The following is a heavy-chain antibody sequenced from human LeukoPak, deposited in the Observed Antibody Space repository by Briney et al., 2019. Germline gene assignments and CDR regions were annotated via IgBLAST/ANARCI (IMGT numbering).Heavy chain of an antibody. CDR3: ARGSRPVYNLLTGKRYFDY. CDR1: GYTFTTYY. Sequence: ASVKVSCKASGYTFTTYYVHWVRQAPGQGLEWMGIINPSGGSTTYAQKFRGRLTMTRDMSTSTVYMELSSLRSEDTAVYYCARGSRPVYNLLTGKRYFDYWGQGTLLTVSS. V-gene: IGHV1-46*01. J-gene: IGHJ4*02. D-gene: IGHD3-9*01. CDR2: INPSGGST.